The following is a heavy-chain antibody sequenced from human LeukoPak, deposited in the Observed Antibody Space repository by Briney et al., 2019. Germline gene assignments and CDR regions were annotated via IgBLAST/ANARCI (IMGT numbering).Heavy chain of an antibody. CDR3: ASILAHSPGDY. V-gene: IGHV4-34*01. Sequence: PSETLSLTCAVCGGSFSGYYWSWIRQPPGKGLEWVGDINHSGSSNYNPSLKRRVTISVATSTSQCSLTLSSVTAADTAVYYCASILAHSPGDYWGQGTLVTVSP. J-gene: IGHJ4*02. D-gene: IGHD1-26*01. CDR2: INHSGSS. CDR1: GGSFSGYY.